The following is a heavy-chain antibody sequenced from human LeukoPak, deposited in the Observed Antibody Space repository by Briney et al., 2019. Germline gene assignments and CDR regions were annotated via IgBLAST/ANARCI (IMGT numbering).Heavy chain of an antibody. CDR3: AFGASGGNFDY. D-gene: IGHD3-16*01. Sequence: PSETLSLTCTVSGGSISSSSYYWGWIRQPPGKGLEWIGSIYYSGSTYYNPSLKSRVTISVDTSKNQFSLKLSSVTAADTAVYYCAFGASGGNFDYWGQGTLVTVSS. CDR2: IYYSGST. J-gene: IGHJ4*02. V-gene: IGHV4-39*01. CDR1: GGSISSSSYY.